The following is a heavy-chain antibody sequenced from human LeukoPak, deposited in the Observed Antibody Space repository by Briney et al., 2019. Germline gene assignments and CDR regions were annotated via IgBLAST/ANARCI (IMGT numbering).Heavy chain of an antibody. CDR1: GGTFSSYA. CDR2: MNPNSGNT. Sequence: ASVKVSCKASGGTFSSYAISWVRQAPGQGLEWMGWMNPNSGNTGYAQKFQGRVTITRNTSISTAYMELSSLRSEDTAVYYCARVRGKSGSHNWFDPWGQGTLVTVSS. D-gene: IGHD1-26*01. V-gene: IGHV1-8*03. J-gene: IGHJ5*02. CDR3: ARVRGKSGSHNWFDP.